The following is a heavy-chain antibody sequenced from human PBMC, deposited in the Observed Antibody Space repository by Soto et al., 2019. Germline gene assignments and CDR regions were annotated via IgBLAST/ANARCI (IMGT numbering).Heavy chain of an antibody. CDR3: ARIGPGAALLTFDY. Sequence: GGSLRLSCAASGFTFSSYAMHWVRQAPGKGLEWVAVISYDGSNKYYADSVKGRFTISRDNSKNTLYLQMNSLRAEDTAVYYCARIGPGAALLTFDYWGQGTLVTVSS. CDR2: ISYDGSNK. D-gene: IGHD1-26*01. CDR1: GFTFSSYA. J-gene: IGHJ4*02. V-gene: IGHV3-30-3*01.